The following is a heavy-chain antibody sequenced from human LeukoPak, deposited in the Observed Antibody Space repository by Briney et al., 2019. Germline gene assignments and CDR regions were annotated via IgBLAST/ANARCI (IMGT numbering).Heavy chain of an antibody. J-gene: IGHJ6*03. CDR3: AGVKGLRVTRTYYYYMDV. CDR2: IYYSGST. V-gene: IGHV4-61*05. CDR1: GGSISSSSYY. Sequence: KPSETLSLTCTVSGGSISSSSYYWGWIRQPPGKGLEWIGYIYYSGSTNYNPSLKSRVTISVDTSKNQFSLKLSSVTAADTAVYYCAGVKGLRVTRTYYYYMDVWGKGTTVTVSS. D-gene: IGHD2-21*02.